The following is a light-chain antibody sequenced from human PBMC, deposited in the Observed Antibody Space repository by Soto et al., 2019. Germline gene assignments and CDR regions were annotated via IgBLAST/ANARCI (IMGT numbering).Light chain of an antibody. CDR2: YAS. CDR1: ESVHSN. Sequence: EMVMTQSPATLSVSPGERVTLSCRASESVHSNLAWYQQKPGQGPSLLIYYASTRVTGVPARFSGSGSGTEFTLTISSLQSEDFGVYYCQHYNNWPPTFGPGTKVEIK. J-gene: IGKJ3*01. V-gene: IGKV3-15*01. CDR3: QHYNNWPPT.